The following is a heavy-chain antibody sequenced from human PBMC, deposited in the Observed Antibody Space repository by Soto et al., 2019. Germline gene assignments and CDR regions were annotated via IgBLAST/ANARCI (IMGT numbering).Heavy chain of an antibody. V-gene: IGHV1-8*01. CDR1: GYTFTSYD. CDR3: ALSSFSGSWYSDLDI. D-gene: IGHD6-13*01. J-gene: IGHJ3*02. Sequence: ASVNVSCKASGYTFTSYDINWVRRASVEGLEWMGWMNPNSGNTGYAQKFQGRVTMTRNTSISTAYMELSSLRSEDTAVYYCALSSFSGSWYSDLDISGKSTMVTISS. CDR2: MNPNSGNT.